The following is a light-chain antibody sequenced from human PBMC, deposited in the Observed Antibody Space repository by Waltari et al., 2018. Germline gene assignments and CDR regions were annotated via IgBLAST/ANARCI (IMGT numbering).Light chain of an antibody. Sequence: QSALPQPASVSGSPGQSITISCTGPSSDVGGYTYVSWYQQHPGKAPKLMIYDVSNRPSGVSNRFSGSKSGNTASLTISGLQAEDEADYYCSSYTSSSTRVFGSGTKVTVL. J-gene: IGLJ6*01. CDR1: SSDVGGYTY. CDR3: SSYTSSSTRV. CDR2: DVS. V-gene: IGLV2-14*03.